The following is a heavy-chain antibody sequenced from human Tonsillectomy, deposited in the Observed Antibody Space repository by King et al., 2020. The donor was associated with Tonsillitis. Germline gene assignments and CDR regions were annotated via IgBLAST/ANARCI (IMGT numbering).Heavy chain of an antibody. J-gene: IGHJ4*02. CDR3: AREGGNGIGCFDF. CDR2: INPTGDRT. CDR1: GYIFTNFF. Sequence: VQLVESGAEVKKPGASVKISCKASGYIFTNFFMHWVRQAPGQGPEWMAIINPTGDRTWYAQKFRDRVAVTRDTSTSTVYMDVVSLTSEDTAVYYCAREGGNGIGCFDFWGQGTPITVSS. V-gene: IGHV1-46*01. D-gene: IGHD1-14*01.